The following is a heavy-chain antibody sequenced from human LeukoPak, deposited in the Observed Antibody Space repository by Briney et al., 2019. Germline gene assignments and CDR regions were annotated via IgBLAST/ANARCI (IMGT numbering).Heavy chain of an antibody. Sequence: GGSLRLSCAASGFTFSSYGVHWVRQAPGKGLEWVAVISYDGSNKYYADSVKGRFTISRDNSKNTLYLQMNSLRAEDTAVYYCSARRAYYYDSSGYSDDYWGQGTLVTVSS. D-gene: IGHD3-22*01. CDR1: GFTFSSYG. CDR3: SARRAYYYDSSGYSDDY. CDR2: ISYDGSNK. J-gene: IGHJ4*02. V-gene: IGHV3-30*03.